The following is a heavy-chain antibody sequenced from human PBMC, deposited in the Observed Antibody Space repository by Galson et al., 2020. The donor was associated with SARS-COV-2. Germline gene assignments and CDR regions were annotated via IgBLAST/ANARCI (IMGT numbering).Heavy chain of an antibody. D-gene: IGHD3-10*01. CDR1: GFTFSSYS. CDR3: ASQRWWFGDGLGWFDP. V-gene: IGHV3-48*04. Sequence: GTLKISCAASGFTFSSYSMNWVRQAPGKGLEWVSYISSSSSTIYYADSVKGRFTISRDNAKNSLYLQMNSLRAEDTAVYYCASQRWWFGDGLGWFDPWGQGTLVTVSS. CDR2: ISSSSSTI. J-gene: IGHJ5*02.